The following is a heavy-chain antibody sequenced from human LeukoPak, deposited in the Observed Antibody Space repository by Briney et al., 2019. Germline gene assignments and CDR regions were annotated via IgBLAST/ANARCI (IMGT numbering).Heavy chain of an antibody. Sequence: GGSLRLSCAASGFTFSSYAMHWVRQAPGKGLEWVAVISYDGSNKYYADSVKGRFTISRDNSQNTLYLQMNSLRAEGTTVYYCARDHIVATTAAFDYWGQGTLVTVSS. V-gene: IGHV3-30-3*01. CDR3: ARDHIVATTAAFDY. CDR2: ISYDGSNK. CDR1: GFTFSSYA. D-gene: IGHD5-12*01. J-gene: IGHJ4*02.